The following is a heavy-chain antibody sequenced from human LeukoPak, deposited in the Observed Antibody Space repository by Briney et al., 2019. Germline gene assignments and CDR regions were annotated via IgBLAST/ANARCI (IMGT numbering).Heavy chain of an antibody. V-gene: IGHV4-59*08. Sequence: SETLSLTCAVSGGSITGHYWNWIRQTPGMRLEWIGYTSYSRTTIYNSYFKGRATMSIDTSKNRLYLNLTSVTATGTAVYYCAKLGHSDGWYLGAFDIWGQGTTVIVSS. J-gene: IGHJ3*02. D-gene: IGHD6-19*01. CDR2: TSYSRTT. CDR1: GGSITGHY. CDR3: AKLGHSDGWYLGAFDI.